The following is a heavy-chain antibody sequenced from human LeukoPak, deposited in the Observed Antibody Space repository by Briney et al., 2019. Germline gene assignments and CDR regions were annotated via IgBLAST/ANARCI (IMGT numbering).Heavy chain of an antibody. Sequence: ASVKVSCKASGYTFTSYYMHWVRQAPGQGLEWMGIINPSGGSTSYTQKFQGRVTMTRDTSISTAYMDLSRLKSDDTAVYYCVRSNVVGVTSPWYFDYWGQGTLVTVSS. CDR3: VRSNVVGVTSPWYFDY. J-gene: IGHJ4*02. V-gene: IGHV1-46*01. CDR2: INPSGGST. CDR1: GYTFTSYY. D-gene: IGHD2-15*01.